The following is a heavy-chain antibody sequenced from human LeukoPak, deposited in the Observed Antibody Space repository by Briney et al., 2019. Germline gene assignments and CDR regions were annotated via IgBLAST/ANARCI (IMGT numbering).Heavy chain of an antibody. D-gene: IGHD3-3*01. CDR2: INHSGST. Sequence: SSETLSLTCAVYGGSFSGYYWSWIRQPPGKGLEWIGEINHSGSTNYNPSLKSRVSISVDASKNQFSLRLNSVTAADTAVYYCARDSGGSGYLWFDPWGQGTLVTVSS. V-gene: IGHV4-34*01. CDR3: ARDSGGSGYLWFDP. J-gene: IGHJ5*02. CDR1: GGSFSGYY.